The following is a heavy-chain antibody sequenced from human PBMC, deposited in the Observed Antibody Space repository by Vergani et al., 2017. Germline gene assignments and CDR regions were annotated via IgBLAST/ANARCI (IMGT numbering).Heavy chain of an antibody. D-gene: IGHD6-19*01. Sequence: EVQLLESGGGLVQPGGSLRLSCAASGFTFSNAWMSWVRQAPGKGREWVGRIKSKTDGGKKDYAATVKGRFTISRDDSKNTLYQHMNSLKTADTSVYYGTTPRGGAVAYLDALDIWGQGTMVTVSS. CDR3: TTPRGGAVAYLDALDI. CDR2: IKSKTDGGKK. CDR1: GFTFSNAW. V-gene: IGHV3-15*01. J-gene: IGHJ3*02.